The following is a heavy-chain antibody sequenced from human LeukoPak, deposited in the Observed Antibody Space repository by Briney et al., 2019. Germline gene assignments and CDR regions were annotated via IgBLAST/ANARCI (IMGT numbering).Heavy chain of an antibody. CDR2: IYYSGST. V-gene: IGHV4-59*01. CDR3: ARDRYDFWSGYYSDY. Sequence: SETLSLTCTVSGGSISSYYWSWIRQPPGKGLEWIGYIYYSGSTNYTPSLKSRVTISVDTSKNQFSLKLSSVTAADTAVYYCARDRYDFWSGYYSDYWGQGTLVTVSS. D-gene: IGHD3-3*01. J-gene: IGHJ4*02. CDR1: GGSISSYY.